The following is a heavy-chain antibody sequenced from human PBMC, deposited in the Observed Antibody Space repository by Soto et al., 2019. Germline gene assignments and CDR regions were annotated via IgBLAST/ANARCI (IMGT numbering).Heavy chain of an antibody. CDR2: ISSSSSTI. D-gene: IGHD2-15*01. CDR1: GFTFSSYS. CDR3: ARDLGCSGGSCYPGSY. Sequence: XXSLRLSFAASGFTFSSYSMGWVPQAPGKGLEWVSYISSSSSTIYYADSVKGRFTISRDNAKNSLYLQMNSLRAEDTAVYYCARDLGCSGGSCYPGSYWGQGTLVTVSS. V-gene: IGHV3-48*01. J-gene: IGHJ4*02.